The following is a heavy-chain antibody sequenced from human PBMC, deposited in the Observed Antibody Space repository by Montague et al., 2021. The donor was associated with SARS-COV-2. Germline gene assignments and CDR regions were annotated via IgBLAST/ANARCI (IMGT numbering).Heavy chain of an antibody. CDR2: IYYSGTA. CDR3: ARLVGSRGTRFDP. D-gene: IGHD1-14*01. Sequence: SETLSLTCTVSGGSISTYYWSWIRQPPGKGLEWIGYIYYSGTANYNPSLKSRVTISVDTSKNQFSLKVRSVTAADTAVYYCARLVGSRGTRFDPWGQGTLVTVSS. J-gene: IGHJ5*02. CDR1: GGSISTYY. V-gene: IGHV4-59*08.